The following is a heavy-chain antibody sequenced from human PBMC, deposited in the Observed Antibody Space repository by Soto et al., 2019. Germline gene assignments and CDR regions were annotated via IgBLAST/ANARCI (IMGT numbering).Heavy chain of an antibody. CDR2: IYYSGST. J-gene: IGHJ6*02. Sequence: QVQLQESGPGLVKPSQTLSLTCTVSGGSISSGGYYWSWIRQHPGKGLEWIGYIYYSGSTYYNPYLKSRVTISVDTSKNQFSLKLSSVTAADTAVYYCARVVLGVTRHYYYYYGMDVWGQGTTVTVSS. CDR1: GGSISSGGYY. V-gene: IGHV4-31*03. CDR3: ARVVLGVTRHYYYYYGMDV. D-gene: IGHD4-4*01.